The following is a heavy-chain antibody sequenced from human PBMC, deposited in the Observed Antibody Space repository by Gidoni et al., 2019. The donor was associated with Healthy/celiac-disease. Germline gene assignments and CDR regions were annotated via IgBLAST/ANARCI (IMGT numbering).Heavy chain of an antibody. CDR1: GGSISSYS. Sequence: QVQLQESGPGLVTPSETLSLTCTVSGGSISSYSWSWIRQPPGKGLEWIGYIYYSGSTNYNPSLKSRVTISVDTSKNQFSRKLSSVTAADTAVYYCARRGAVAGIVNYYYYYGMDVWGQGTTVTVSS. V-gene: IGHV4-59*08. D-gene: IGHD6-19*01. J-gene: IGHJ6*02. CDR3: ARRGAVAGIVNYYYYYGMDV. CDR2: IYYSGST.